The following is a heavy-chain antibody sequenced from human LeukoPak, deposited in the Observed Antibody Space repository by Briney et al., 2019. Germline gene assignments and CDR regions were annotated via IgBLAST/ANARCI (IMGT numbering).Heavy chain of an antibody. D-gene: IGHD3-10*01. Sequence: GASVKVSCKASAYTFSNYLMHWVRQAPGQGLEWMGIIDPSGGSTDYAQKFQGRGTMTRDTSTTTVYMELRSLRSEDTAVYYCARDLGLRGVTNWFDPWGQGTLVTVSS. CDR2: IDPSGGST. CDR1: AYTFSNYL. J-gene: IGHJ5*02. CDR3: ARDLGLRGVTNWFDP. V-gene: IGHV1-46*01.